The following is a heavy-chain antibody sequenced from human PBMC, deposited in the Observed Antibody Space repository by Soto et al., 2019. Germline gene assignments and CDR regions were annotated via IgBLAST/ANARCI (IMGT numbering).Heavy chain of an antibody. CDR3: ARIGDTAMAPSGY. J-gene: IGHJ4*02. V-gene: IGHV1-69*01. CDR2: IIPIFGTA. D-gene: IGHD5-18*01. CDR1: GGTFSSYA. Sequence: QVQLVQSGAEVKKPGSSVKVSCKASGGTFSSYAISWVRQAPGQGLEWEGGIIPIFGTANYAQQFQGRVTITADESTSTAYMELSSLRSEDTAVHYGARIGDTAMAPSGYWGQGTLVTVSS.